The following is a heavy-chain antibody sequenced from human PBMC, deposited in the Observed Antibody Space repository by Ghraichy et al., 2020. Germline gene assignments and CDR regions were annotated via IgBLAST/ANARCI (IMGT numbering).Heavy chain of an antibody. Sequence: GGSLRLSCAASGFRFSDYYTDWVRQAPGKGLEWFGRIKNKANNYATNYAASVNGRFTISRDDSDDLLYLQMNSLKVDDTAVYYCVREGGGRTSWGQGTLVTVSS. CDR3: VREGGGRTS. V-gene: IGHV3-72*01. D-gene: IGHD1-14*01. CDR2: IKNKANNYAT. J-gene: IGHJ5*02. CDR1: GFRFSDYY.